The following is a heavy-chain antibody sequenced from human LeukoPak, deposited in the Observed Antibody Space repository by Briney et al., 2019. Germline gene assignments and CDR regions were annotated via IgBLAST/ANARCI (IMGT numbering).Heavy chain of an antibody. D-gene: IGHD1-26*01. J-gene: IGHJ3*02. Sequence: KPGGSLRLSCAASGFSFSDYYMSWIRQAPGKGLEWVSYISTTSSYTDYADSVKGRFTISRDNFKNTLYLQMSSLRDEDTAVYYCAGEIAGVTGAFDIWGQGTMVTVSS. CDR3: AGEIAGVTGAFDI. CDR2: ISTTSSYT. V-gene: IGHV3-11*05. CDR1: GFSFSDYY.